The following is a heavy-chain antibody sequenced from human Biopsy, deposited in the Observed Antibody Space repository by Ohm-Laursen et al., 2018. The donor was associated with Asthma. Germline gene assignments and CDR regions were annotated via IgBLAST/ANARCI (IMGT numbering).Heavy chain of an antibody. CDR1: GFTFHNYV. CDR2: GGSYYDGGLK. Sequence: SSLRLSCAASGFTFHNYVMHWVRQAPGKGLEWVAVGGSYYDGGLKYYADSVNGRFTVSRDDSKNTLYLQRNSLRPDDTAVYYCARDVMEWYLPAFDFWGQGTLVTVSS. D-gene: IGHD3-3*01. CDR3: ARDVMEWYLPAFDF. J-gene: IGHJ4*02. V-gene: IGHV3-30-3*01.